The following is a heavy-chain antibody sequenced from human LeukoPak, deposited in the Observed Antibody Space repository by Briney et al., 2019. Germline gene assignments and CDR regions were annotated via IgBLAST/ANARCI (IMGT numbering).Heavy chain of an antibody. Sequence: GGSLRLSCAASGFTVSSNYMSWVRQAPGKGLEGVSVIYSGGSTYYADSVKGRFTISRDNSKNTLYLQMNSLRAEDTAVYYCARVLAAAGTFGGYYFDYWGQGTLVTVSS. D-gene: IGHD6-13*01. J-gene: IGHJ4*02. CDR2: IYSGGST. CDR1: GFTVSSNY. V-gene: IGHV3-53*01. CDR3: ARVLAAAGTFGGYYFDY.